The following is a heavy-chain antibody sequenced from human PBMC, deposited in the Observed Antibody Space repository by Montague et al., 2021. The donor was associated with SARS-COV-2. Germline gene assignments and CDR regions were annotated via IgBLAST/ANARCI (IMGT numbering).Heavy chain of an antibody. CDR3: ARSLPTTAMDV. V-gene: IGHV2-70*11. J-gene: IGHJ6*02. CDR2: XDWDDDK. D-gene: IGHD5-12*01. CDR1: GFSLSTSGMC. Sequence: PALVKPTQTLTLTCTFSGFSLSTSGMCVSWIRQPPGKALEWLARXDWDDDKYYSTSLKTRLTISKDTSKNQVALTMANMDPVDTATYYCARSLPTTAMDVWGQGTTVTVSS.